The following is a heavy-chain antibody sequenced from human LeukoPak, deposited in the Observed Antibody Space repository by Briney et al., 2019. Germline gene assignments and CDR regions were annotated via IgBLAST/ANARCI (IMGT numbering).Heavy chain of an antibody. CDR3: ARDRGYSSGWYVYYGMDV. D-gene: IGHD6-19*01. CDR2: INPNSGGT. J-gene: IGHJ6*02. V-gene: IGHV1-2*02. CDR1: GYTFAGYY. Sequence: ASVKVSCKASGYTFAGYYMHWVRQAPGQGLEWMGWINPNSGGTNYAQKFQGRVTMTRDTSFSTAYMELGRLRSDDTAVYYCARDRGYSSGWYVYYGMDVWGQGTTVTVSS.